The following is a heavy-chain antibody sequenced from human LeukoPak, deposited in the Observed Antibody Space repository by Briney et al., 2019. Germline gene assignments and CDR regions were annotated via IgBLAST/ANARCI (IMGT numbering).Heavy chain of an antibody. CDR1: GFSFSSYA. V-gene: IGHV3-23*01. Sequence: GGSLRLSCTASGFSFSSYAMSWVRRAPGKGLEWVSAISGSGGTTHYADSVKGRFTISRDNSKNTLSLQMNSLRAEDTAVYYCAKDGYYESSGYSYFDYWGQGTLVTVSS. D-gene: IGHD3-22*01. CDR2: ISGSGGTT. CDR3: AKDGYYESSGYSYFDY. J-gene: IGHJ4*02.